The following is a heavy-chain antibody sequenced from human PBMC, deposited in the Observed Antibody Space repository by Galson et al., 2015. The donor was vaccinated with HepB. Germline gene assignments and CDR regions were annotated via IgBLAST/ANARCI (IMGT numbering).Heavy chain of an antibody. V-gene: IGHV3-48*03. D-gene: IGHD3-10*01. Sequence: SLRLSCAASAFSFSSFGMNWFRQAPGKGPEWLSYIGPSGSDRKYADSVKGRFTISRDNAKNSLYLEMNSLRDEDTAVYYCARDPYGAGNCWGQGTLVTVSS. CDR1: AFSFSSFG. CDR3: ARDPYGAGNC. CDR2: IGPSGSDR. J-gene: IGHJ4*02.